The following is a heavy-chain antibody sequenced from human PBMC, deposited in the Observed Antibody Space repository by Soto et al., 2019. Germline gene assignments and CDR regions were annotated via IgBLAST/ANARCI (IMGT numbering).Heavy chain of an antibody. Sequence: GGSLRLSCAASGFTFSSYAMTWVRQAPGKGLEWVSVLSGSGDNTYYADSVKGRFTISRDNSKNTLYLQMNSLRAEDTAVYYCAKNYLYGSGSYALWGQGTLVTVSS. CDR3: AKNYLYGSGSYAL. V-gene: IGHV3-23*01. J-gene: IGHJ4*02. D-gene: IGHD3-10*01. CDR2: LSGSGDNT. CDR1: GFTFSSYA.